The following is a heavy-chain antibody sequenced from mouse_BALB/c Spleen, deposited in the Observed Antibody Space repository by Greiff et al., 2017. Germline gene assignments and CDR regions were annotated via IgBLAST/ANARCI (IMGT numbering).Heavy chain of an antibody. Sequence: VQGVESGPGLVAPSQSLSITCTVSGFSLTDYGVSWIRQPPGKGLEWLGVIWGGGSTYYNSALKSRLSISKDNSKSQVFLKMNSLQTDDTAVYYCAKHGYYGSSSWFAYWGQGTLVTVSA. J-gene: IGHJ3*01. CDR2: IWGGGST. D-gene: IGHD1-1*01. V-gene: IGHV2-6-5*01. CDR1: GFSLTDYG. CDR3: AKHGYYGSSSWFAY.